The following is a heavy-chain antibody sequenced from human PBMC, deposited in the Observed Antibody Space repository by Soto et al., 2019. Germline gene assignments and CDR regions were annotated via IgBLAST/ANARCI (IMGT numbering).Heavy chain of an antibody. CDR3: ARGRPFIVVVPAAYDFDY. V-gene: IGHV1-2*04. J-gene: IGHJ4*02. Sequence: GASVKVSCKASGYTFTGYYMHWVRQAPGQGLEWMGWINPNSGGTNYAQKFQGWVTMTRDTSISTAYMELSRLRSDDTAVYYCARGRPFIVVVPAAYDFDYWGQGTLVTVSS. CDR2: INPNSGGT. CDR1: GYTFTGYY. D-gene: IGHD2-2*01.